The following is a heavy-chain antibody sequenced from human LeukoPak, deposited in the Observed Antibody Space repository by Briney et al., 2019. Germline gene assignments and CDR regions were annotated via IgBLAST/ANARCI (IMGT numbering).Heavy chain of an antibody. J-gene: IGHJ4*02. CDR2: INGGDGNT. V-gene: IGHV1-3*01. Sequence: GASVKVSCKTSGYTFSTYAIQWVRQAPGQRLEWMGWINGGDGNTKFSQKFQGRVTITRDTSASSSYMELSSLRSEDTAVYYCARSYIVVVPVVYFDYWGRGTLVTVSS. CDR3: ARSYIVVVPVVYFDY. D-gene: IGHD2-2*01. CDR1: GYTFSTYA.